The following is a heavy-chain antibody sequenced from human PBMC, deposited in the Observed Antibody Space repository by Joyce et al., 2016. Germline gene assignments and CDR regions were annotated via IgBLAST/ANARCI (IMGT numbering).Heavy chain of an antibody. J-gene: IGHJ5*02. V-gene: IGHV4-30-2*01. D-gene: IGHD3-10*01. CDR3: ARDRRATYGSNWFDP. Sequence: QVQLQESGSGLVKPSQTLSLTCAVSGASVTSAAFSWGWIRQPPGKGLEWIGYIYPSGNTYCSPSLKSRVSMLLDRSKNQFSLNLTSVTAADTAVYFCARDRRATYGSNWFDPWGQGTLVTVSS. CDR1: GASVTSAAFS. CDR2: IYPSGNT.